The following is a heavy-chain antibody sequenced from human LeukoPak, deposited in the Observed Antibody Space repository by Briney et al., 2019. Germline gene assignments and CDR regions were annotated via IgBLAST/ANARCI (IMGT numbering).Heavy chain of an antibody. Sequence: ASVKVSCKASGYTFTSYGISWVRQAPGQGLEWMGWISAYNGNTNYAQKLQGGVTMTTDTSTSTAYMELRSLRSDDTAVYYCARYDFGVVIIGYYYMDVWGKGTTVTVSS. V-gene: IGHV1-18*01. CDR2: ISAYNGNT. CDR3: ARYDFGVVIIGYYYMDV. CDR1: GYTFTSYG. J-gene: IGHJ6*03. D-gene: IGHD3-3*01.